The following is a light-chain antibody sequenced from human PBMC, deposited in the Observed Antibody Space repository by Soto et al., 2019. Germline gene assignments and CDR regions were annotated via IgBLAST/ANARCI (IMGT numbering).Light chain of an antibody. CDR1: SGHSSYA. CDR2: VNSDGSH. Sequence: QPVLTQSPSASASLGASVKLTCTLSSGHSSYAIAWHQQQAEKGPRYLMKVNSDGSHSKGDGIPDRFSGSSSGAERYLTISSLQSEDEADYYCQTWGTGMGVFGGGTKLTVL. J-gene: IGLJ3*02. V-gene: IGLV4-69*01. CDR3: QTWGTGMGV.